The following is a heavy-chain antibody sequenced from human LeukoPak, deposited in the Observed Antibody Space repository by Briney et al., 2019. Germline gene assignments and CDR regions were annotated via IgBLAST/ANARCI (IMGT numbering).Heavy chain of an antibody. V-gene: IGHV1-2*02. CDR1: GYTFTGYY. CDR3: ARAFYDILTGYYRPFDY. J-gene: IGHJ4*02. Sequence: GASVKVSCKASGYTFTGYYLHWVRQAPGQGLEWMGWINPNSGGTNYAQKFQGRVTMTRDTSISTAYMELSRLRSDDTAVYYCARAFYDILTGYYRPFDYWGQGTLVTVSS. D-gene: IGHD3-9*01. CDR2: INPNSGGT.